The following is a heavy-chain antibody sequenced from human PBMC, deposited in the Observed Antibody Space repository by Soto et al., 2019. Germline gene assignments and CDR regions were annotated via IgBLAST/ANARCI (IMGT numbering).Heavy chain of an antibody. CDR1: EVTFSRWA. D-gene: IGHD2-15*01. CDR2: ISGSGGST. V-gene: IGHV3-23*01. J-gene: IGHJ4*02. Sequence: CPAGEVTFSRWALCHVKQAPGKGLQWVSGISGSGGSTYYADSVKGRFTISRDTSKNILYLQMNSLRDEDTAVYYCAKDIRYSSGAGCDYWGQGTLVPVSS. CDR3: AKDIRYSSGAGCDY.